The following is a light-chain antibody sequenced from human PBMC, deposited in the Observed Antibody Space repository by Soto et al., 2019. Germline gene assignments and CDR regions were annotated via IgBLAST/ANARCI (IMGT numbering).Light chain of an antibody. CDR3: QSYDSNLSGYV. CDR2: GNS. J-gene: IGLJ1*01. V-gene: IGLV1-40*01. CDR1: SSNIGAGYD. Sequence: QSVLTQPPSVSGAPRQRVTISCTGSSSNIGAGYDVHWYQQLPGTAPKLLIYGNSNRPSGVPDRFSGSKSGTSASLAITGLQAEDEADYYCQSYDSNLSGYVFGTGTKVTVL.